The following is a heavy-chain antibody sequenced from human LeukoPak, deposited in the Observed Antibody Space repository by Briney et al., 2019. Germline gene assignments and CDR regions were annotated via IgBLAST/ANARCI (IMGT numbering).Heavy chain of an antibody. CDR3: ARDYYGGNPGYYFDH. J-gene: IGHJ4*02. V-gene: IGHV4-31*03. Sequence: SETLSLTCTVSGGSISSGGYYWSWIRQHPGKGLEWIGCIYFSGSAYYNPSLKSRVTISVDTSKNQFSLQLSSVTAADTAVYYCARDYYGGNPGYYFDHWGQGTLVTVSS. CDR1: GGSISSGGYY. CDR2: IYFSGSA. D-gene: IGHD4-23*01.